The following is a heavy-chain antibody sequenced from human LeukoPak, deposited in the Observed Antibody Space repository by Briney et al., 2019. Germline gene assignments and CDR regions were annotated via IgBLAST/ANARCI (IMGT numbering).Heavy chain of an antibody. Sequence: GGSLRLSCAASGFTFSDYYMSWTRQAPGKGLEWVSYISSSSYTNYADSVKGRFTISRDNAKSSLYLQMNSLRAEDTAVYYCARGVDFDWLLYYYWGQGTLVTVSS. J-gene: IGHJ4*02. D-gene: IGHD3-9*01. V-gene: IGHV3-11*06. CDR2: ISSSSYT. CDR1: GFTFSDYY. CDR3: ARGVDFDWLLYYY.